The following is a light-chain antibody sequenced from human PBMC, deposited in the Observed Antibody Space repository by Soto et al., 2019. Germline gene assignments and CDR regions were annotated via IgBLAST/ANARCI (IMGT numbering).Light chain of an antibody. CDR3: SSSTSSSTL. V-gene: IGLV2-14*01. CDR2: EVS. Sequence: QSALTQPASVSGSPGQSITISCTGTSSDVGGYNYVSWYQQHPGKAPKLMIYEVSNRPSGVSNRFSGSKSGNTDSLTISGLQAEDEADYYCSSSTSSSTLFGGGTKVTVL. CDR1: SSDVGGYNY. J-gene: IGLJ2*01.